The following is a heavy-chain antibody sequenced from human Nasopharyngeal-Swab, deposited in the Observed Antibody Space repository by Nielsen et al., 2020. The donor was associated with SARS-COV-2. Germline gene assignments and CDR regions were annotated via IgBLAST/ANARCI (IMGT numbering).Heavy chain of an antibody. D-gene: IGHD2-2*01. CDR3: AKGGYCSSTGCKDFFDY. V-gene: IGHV3-23*01. J-gene: IGHJ4*02. Sequence: WIRQPPGKGLEWVSGISGSGGSTSYADSVKGRFTISRDNSKNTLYVQMNSLRAEDTAVYYCAKGGYCSSTGCKDFFDYWGQGTLVTVSS. CDR2: ISGSGGST.